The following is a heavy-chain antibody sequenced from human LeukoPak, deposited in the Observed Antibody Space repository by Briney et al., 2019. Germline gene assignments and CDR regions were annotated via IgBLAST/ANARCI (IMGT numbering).Heavy chain of an antibody. D-gene: IGHD3-10*01. CDR3: ARHSRGSPIDD. CDR2: IRQDGSDK. Sequence: GGSLRLSCAAPGFTLSSYWRRWVRQAPEKGPEWLANIRQDGSDKQYVGSVKGRFTISRDNAKNSLYLQMNSLSAEDTAVYYCARHSRGSPIDDWGQGTLVTVSS. V-gene: IGHV3-7*01. CDR1: GFTLSSYW. J-gene: IGHJ4*02.